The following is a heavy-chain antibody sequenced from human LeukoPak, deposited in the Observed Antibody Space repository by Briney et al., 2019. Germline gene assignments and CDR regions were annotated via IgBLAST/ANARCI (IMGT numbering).Heavy chain of an antibody. J-gene: IGHJ4*02. V-gene: IGHV3-53*01. CDR3: TRDQMDY. Sequence: GGSLRLSCTASEFTVSRNYMLWVRQAPGKGLEWVSLIFSNGDTHYADSVKGRFTISRDTSKNTVSLQMNSLRVEDTAMYYCTRDQMDYWGQGTLVTVSS. CDR1: EFTVSRNY. CDR2: IFSNGDT. D-gene: IGHD5-24*01.